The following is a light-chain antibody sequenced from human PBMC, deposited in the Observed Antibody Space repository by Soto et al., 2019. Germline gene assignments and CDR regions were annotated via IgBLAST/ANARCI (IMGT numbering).Light chain of an antibody. J-gene: IGLJ1*01. CDR2: DTS. CDR3: SLSCSGVRV. CDR1: TGAVTSRHY. V-gene: IGLV7-46*01. Sequence: QAVVTQEPSLTVSPGGTVTLTCASSTGAVTSRHYPYWFQQKPGQVPRALIYDTSNKRSWTPARFSGSRLGGIPALNLSGAQPEDEADYYCSLSCSGVRVFGAGTKVTVL.